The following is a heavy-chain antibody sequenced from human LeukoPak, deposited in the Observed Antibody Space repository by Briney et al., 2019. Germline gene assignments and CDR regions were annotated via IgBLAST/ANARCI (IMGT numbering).Heavy chain of an antibody. D-gene: IGHD2-2*01. J-gene: IGHJ4*02. CDR2: IIPIFGTA. CDR3: AIALGYQYYFDY. V-gene: IGHV1-69*05. Sequence: SVTVSCKASGGTFSSYAIGWVRQAPGQGLEWMGGIIPIFGTANYAQKFQGRVTITTDESTSTAYMELSSPRSEDTAVYYCAIALGYQYYFDYWGQGTLVTGSS. CDR1: GGTFSSYA.